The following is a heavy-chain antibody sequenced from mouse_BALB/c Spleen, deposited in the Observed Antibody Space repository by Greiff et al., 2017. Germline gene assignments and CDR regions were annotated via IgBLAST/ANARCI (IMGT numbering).Heavy chain of an antibody. Sequence: VQLQESGPGLVAPSQSLSITCTVSGFSLTGYGVNWVRQPPGKGLEWLGMIWGDGSTDYNSALKSRLSISKDNSKSQVFLKMNSLQTDDTARYYCDRGYGNSYYFDYWGQGTTLTVSS. CDR2: IWGDGST. CDR3: DRGYGNSYYFDY. D-gene: IGHD2-1*01. V-gene: IGHV2-6-7*02. J-gene: IGHJ2*01. CDR1: GFSLTGYG.